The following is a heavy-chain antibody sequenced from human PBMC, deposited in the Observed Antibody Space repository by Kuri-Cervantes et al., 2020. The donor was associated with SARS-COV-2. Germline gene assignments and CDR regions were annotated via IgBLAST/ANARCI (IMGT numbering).Heavy chain of an antibody. CDR1: GFTFSDYY. CDR3: ARGLGYCSGGSCYSRPSSDY. CDR2: ISSSGSTI. J-gene: IGHJ4*02. Sequence: GESLKISCAASGFTFSDYYMSWIRQAPGKGLEWVSYISSSGSTIYYADSVKGRFTISRDNAKNSLYLQMNSLRAEDTAVYYCARGLGYCSGGSCYSRPSSDYWGQGTLVTVSS. V-gene: IGHV3-11*04. D-gene: IGHD2-15*01.